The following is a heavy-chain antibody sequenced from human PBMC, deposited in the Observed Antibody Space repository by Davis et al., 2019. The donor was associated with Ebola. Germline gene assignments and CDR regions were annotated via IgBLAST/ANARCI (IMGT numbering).Heavy chain of an antibody. V-gene: IGHV1-69*06. Sequence: SVKVSCKASGGTFSSYAISWVLPSPGHFRAVLFRIIPIFGTANYAQKFQGRVTITADKSTSTAYMELSSLRSEDTAVYYCAREAGTIFGVVIHAYYYGMDVWGQGTTVTVSS. D-gene: IGHD3-3*01. CDR2: IIPIFGTA. CDR1: GGTFSSYA. J-gene: IGHJ6*02. CDR3: AREAGTIFGVVIHAYYYGMDV.